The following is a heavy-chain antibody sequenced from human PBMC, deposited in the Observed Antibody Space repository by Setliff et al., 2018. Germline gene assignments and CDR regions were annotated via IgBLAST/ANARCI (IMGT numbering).Heavy chain of an antibody. CDR1: GFTFRSYA. CDR3: AKPPFGYCSGGSCYFYFDY. J-gene: IGHJ4*02. D-gene: IGHD2-15*01. Sequence: GSLRLSCAASGFTFRSYAMNWVRQAPGKGLEWVSVIYTGEDTTYYADSVKGRFTISRDNSKNTLYLQMNSLRAEDTAVYYCAKPPFGYCSGGSCYFYFDYWGQGTLVTVSS. CDR2: IYTGEDTT. V-gene: IGHV3-23*03.